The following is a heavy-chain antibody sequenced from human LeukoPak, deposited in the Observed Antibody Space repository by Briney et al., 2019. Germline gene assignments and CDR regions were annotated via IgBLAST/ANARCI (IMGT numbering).Heavy chain of an antibody. CDR3: ARHPYYYDSRGPHGGAFDI. Sequence: KPSETLSLTCAVSGYSISSGYYWGWLRQPPGKGLEWIGSIYHNGNIYYNPSLKSRVTISLDTSKNQFSLKLSSVTAADTAVYYCARHPYYYDSRGPHGGAFDIWGQGTMVTVSS. CDR1: GYSISSGYY. CDR2: IYHNGNI. D-gene: IGHD3-22*01. V-gene: IGHV4-38-2*01. J-gene: IGHJ3*02.